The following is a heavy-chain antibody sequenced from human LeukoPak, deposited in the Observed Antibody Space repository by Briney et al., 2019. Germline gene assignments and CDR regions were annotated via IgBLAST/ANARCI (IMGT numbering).Heavy chain of an antibody. J-gene: IGHJ6*03. CDR1: GDSISSFH. Sequence: SETLSLTCTVSGDSISSFHWSWIRQPPGKGLEWIGNKYYRGSTYYNPSLKSRVTISVDTSKNQFSLNLTSVTAADTAVYYCARIAGGLYFYYYYMDVWGKGTTVTVSS. CDR3: ARIAGGLYFYYYYMDV. CDR2: KYYRGST. D-gene: IGHD3-16*01. V-gene: IGHV4-59*12.